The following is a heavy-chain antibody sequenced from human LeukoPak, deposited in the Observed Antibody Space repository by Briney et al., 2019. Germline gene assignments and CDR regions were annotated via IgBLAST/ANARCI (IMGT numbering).Heavy chain of an antibody. CDR1: GGSIGNYY. V-gene: IGHV4-4*07. CDR3: AREQSAFLSDGDYPYYFDY. Sequence: PSETLSLTCTVSGGSIGNYYWNWIRQPAGKGLEWIGRIYTSGTTNYNPSLKSRVTISVDKSKSQFSLKLSSVTAADTAVYYCAREQSAFLSDGDYPYYFDYWGQGTLVTVSS. J-gene: IGHJ4*02. D-gene: IGHD4-17*01. CDR2: IYTSGTT.